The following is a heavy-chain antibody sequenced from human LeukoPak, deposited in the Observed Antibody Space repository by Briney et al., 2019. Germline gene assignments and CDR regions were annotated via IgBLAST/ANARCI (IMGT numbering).Heavy chain of an antibody. Sequence: ASVKVSCKTAGYSFTTYGVSWVRQAPGQGLEWMGWISGFSDKSDYEQKFQGRLTMTTDTSASTAYMDLRSLTSDDTAIYYCLRDVADWNYMKEFDYWGQGTLVTVSS. V-gene: IGHV1-18*01. CDR3: LRDVADWNYMKEFDY. J-gene: IGHJ4*02. D-gene: IGHD1-7*01. CDR1: GYSFTTYG. CDR2: ISGFSDKS.